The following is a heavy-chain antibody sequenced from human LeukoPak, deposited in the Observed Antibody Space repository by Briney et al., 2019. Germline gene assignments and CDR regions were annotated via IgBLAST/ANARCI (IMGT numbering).Heavy chain of an antibody. CDR2: IKQDGSEK. CDR1: GFTFSRHW. J-gene: IGHJ4*02. D-gene: IGHD3-22*01. Sequence: PGGSLRLSCAASGFTFSRHWMNWVRQAPGKGLEWVANIKQDGSEKYCVDSVKGRFTISRDNSKNTLYLQMNSLRAEDTAVYYCAKDQDYYDSSGYYLTPGYFDYWGQGTLVTVSS. V-gene: IGHV3-7*03. CDR3: AKDQDYYDSSGYYLTPGYFDY.